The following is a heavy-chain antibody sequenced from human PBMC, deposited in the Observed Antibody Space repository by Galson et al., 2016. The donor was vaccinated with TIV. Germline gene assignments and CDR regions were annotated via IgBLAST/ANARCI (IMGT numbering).Heavy chain of an antibody. CDR3: ARHDSSAFSNWYFNL. Sequence: QSGAEVKKTGESLKISCRGSGYPFSGYYIGWVRQVPGKGLEWMGIIYPGNYHTVYSPSFEGQVTISADKSTTTAYLQLNSLKASDTAMYYCARHDSSAFSNWYFNLWGRGTLVTVSS. V-gene: IGHV5-51*01. CDR1: GYPFSGYY. CDR2: IYPGNYHT. J-gene: IGHJ2*01. D-gene: IGHD3-22*01.